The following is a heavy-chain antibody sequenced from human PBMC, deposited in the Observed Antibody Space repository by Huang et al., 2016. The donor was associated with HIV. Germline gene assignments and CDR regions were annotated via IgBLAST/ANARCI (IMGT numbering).Heavy chain of an antibody. CDR2: MTSSSGSI. CDR1: GFTFSTYN. Sequence: EVQLMESGGGLVQPGGSLRLSCAASGFTFSTYNMNWVRQAQGKGRELVSYMTSSSGSIYDAVSVKCRFTISRDNAKNSLYLQMNSLRAEDTAVYYCARFGSYYYGSVSYLDAFDIWGQGTMVTVSS. D-gene: IGHD3-10*01. V-gene: IGHV3-48*01. CDR3: ARFGSYYYGSVSYLDAFDI. J-gene: IGHJ3*02.